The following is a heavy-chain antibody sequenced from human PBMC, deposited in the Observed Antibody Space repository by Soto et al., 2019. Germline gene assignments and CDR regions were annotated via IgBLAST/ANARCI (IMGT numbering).Heavy chain of an antibody. J-gene: IGHJ3*02. D-gene: IGHD3-3*01. CDR1: GGSFSGYY. V-gene: IGHV4-34*01. CDR3: ARFGEIRFFEWLHAFDI. Sequence: SETLALTCAVSGGSFSGYYWSWIRQPPGKGLEWIGEINHSGSTNYNPSLKSRVTISVDTSKNQFSLKLSSVTAADTAVYYCARFGEIRFFEWLHAFDIWGQGTMVTVSS. CDR2: INHSGST.